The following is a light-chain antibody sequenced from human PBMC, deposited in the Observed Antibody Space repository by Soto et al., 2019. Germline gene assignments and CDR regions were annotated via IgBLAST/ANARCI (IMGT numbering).Light chain of an antibody. V-gene: IGLV2-11*01. CDR3: CLYIGATTYV. J-gene: IGLJ1*01. Sequence: QSALTQPRSVSGSLGQSVTISCTGTSSDVGGYNYVSWFQQLPGKAPKLMIYDVNKRPSGVPDRFSGSKSGNTASLTISGLQADDEADYYCCLYIGATTYVFGTGTKVTVL. CDR1: SSDVGGYNY. CDR2: DVN.